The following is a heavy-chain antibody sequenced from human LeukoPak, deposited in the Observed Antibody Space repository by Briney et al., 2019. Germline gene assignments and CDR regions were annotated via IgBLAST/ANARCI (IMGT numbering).Heavy chain of an antibody. J-gene: IGHJ5*02. V-gene: IGHV4-59*01. D-gene: IGHD2-8*01. CDR1: GGSISSYY. CDR3: ARGGCTNGVCYDNWFDP. CDR2: IYYSGST. Sequence: SETLSLTCTVSGGSISSYYWSWIRQPPGQGLEWIGYIYYSGSTNYNPSLKSRVTISVDTSKNQFSLKLSSVTAADTAVYYCARGGCTNGVCYDNWFDPWGQGTLVTVSS.